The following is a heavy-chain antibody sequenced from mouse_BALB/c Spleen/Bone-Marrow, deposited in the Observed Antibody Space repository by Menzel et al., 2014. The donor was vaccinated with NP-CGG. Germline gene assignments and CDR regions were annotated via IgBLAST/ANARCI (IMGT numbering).Heavy chain of an antibody. Sequence: EVKLVESGGDLVQPGGSLKLSCAASGLTFSNYSISWVRQTPEKRLERVAYISNGGGNTYYPDTVKGRFTISRDNAKNTQYLQMTSLKSEDTAIYYCARHETGTGQYFDYWGQGTTLTVSS. J-gene: IGHJ2*01. CDR3: ARHETGTGQYFDY. D-gene: IGHD4-1*01. CDR2: ISNGGGNT. CDR1: GLTFSNYS. V-gene: IGHV5-12-2*01.